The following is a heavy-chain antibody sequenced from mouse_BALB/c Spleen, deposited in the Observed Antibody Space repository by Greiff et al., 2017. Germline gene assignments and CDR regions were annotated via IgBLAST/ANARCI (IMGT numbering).Heavy chain of an antibody. Sequence: EVKLMESGGGLVKPGGSLKLSCAASGFTFSSYAMSWVRQTPEKRLEWVATISSGGSYTYYPDSVKGRFTISRDNAKNTLYLQMSSLRSEDTAMYYCARETGRMDYWGQGTSVTVSS. D-gene: IGHD4-1*01. CDR1: GFTFSSYA. CDR2: ISSGGSYT. V-gene: IGHV5-9-3*01. J-gene: IGHJ4*01. CDR3: ARETGRMDY.